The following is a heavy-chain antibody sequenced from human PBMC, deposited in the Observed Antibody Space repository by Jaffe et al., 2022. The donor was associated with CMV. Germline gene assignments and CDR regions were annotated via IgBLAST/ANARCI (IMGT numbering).Heavy chain of an antibody. J-gene: IGHJ6*03. CDR2: IYYSGST. V-gene: IGHV4-39*01. Sequence: QLQLQESGPGLVKPSETLSLTCTVSGGSISSSSYYWGWIRQPPGKGLEWIGSIYYSGSTYYNPSLKSRVTISVDTSKNQFSLKLSSVTAADTAVYYCAILPAAMSDYYYYYMDVWGKGTTVTVSS. CDR1: GGSISSSSYY. D-gene: IGHD2-2*01. CDR3: AILPAAMSDYYYYYMDV.